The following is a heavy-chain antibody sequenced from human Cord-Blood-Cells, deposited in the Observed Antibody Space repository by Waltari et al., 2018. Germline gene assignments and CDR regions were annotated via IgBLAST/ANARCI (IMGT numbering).Heavy chain of an antibody. V-gene: IGHV4-59*11. D-gene: IGHD2-2*01. Sequence: QVQLQESGPGLVKPSETLSLTCPVSGGPISSHYWTWIRQPPGKGLEWIGYIYYSGSTNYNPSLKSRVTISVDTSKNQFSLKLSSVTAADTAVYYCARGGCSSTSCFYYYYGMDVWGQGTTVTVSS. J-gene: IGHJ6*02. CDR3: ARGGCSSTSCFYYYYGMDV. CDR1: GGPISSHY. CDR2: IYYSGST.